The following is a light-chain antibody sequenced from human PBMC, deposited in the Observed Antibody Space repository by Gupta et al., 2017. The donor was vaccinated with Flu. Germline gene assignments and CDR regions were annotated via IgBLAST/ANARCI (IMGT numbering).Light chain of an antibody. CDR3: HAWASSRDHSV. CDR1: NIGSKS. V-gene: IGLV3-21*02. Sequence: SYVLTQPPSVSVAPGQTARITCGGNNIGSKSVHWYQQKPGQAPVLVVYDKNDRPSGIPERFSGSNSGNTATLTITRVEAGGEADYYWHAWASSRDHSVFGGGTKITVL. J-gene: IGLJ2*01. CDR2: DKN.